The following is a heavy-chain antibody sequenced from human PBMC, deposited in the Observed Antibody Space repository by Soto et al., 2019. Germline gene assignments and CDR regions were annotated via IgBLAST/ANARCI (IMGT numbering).Heavy chain of an antibody. J-gene: IGHJ6*03. V-gene: IGHV3-21*01. CDR3: ARDMKLLWFGESDPYMDV. CDR2: ISSSSSYI. CDR1: GFTFSSYS. Sequence: ESGGGLVKPGGSLRLSCAASGFTFSSYSMNWVRQAPGKGLEWVSSISSSSSYIYYADSVKGRFTISRDNAKNSLYLQMNSLRAEDTAVYYCARDMKLLWFGESDPYMDVWGKGTTVTVSS. D-gene: IGHD3-10*01.